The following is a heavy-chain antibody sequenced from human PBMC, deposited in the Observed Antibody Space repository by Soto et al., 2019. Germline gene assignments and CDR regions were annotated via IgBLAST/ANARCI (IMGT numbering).Heavy chain of an antibody. CDR2: ISGSGGST. CDR3: AKDRFTKYCNINNCNTPEWSES. V-gene: IGHV3-23*01. Sequence: DVQLLESGGGLVQPGMSLRLSCAASGFIFSSYAMTRVRQAPGKGLNWVSTISGSGGSTFYAASVRGRFTISRDNSKKIPFLQIASLAAADTAVYFCAKDRFTKYCNINNCNTPEWSESWGQGTLVSVSS. D-gene: IGHD2-2*02. J-gene: IGHJ5*01. CDR1: GFIFSSYA.